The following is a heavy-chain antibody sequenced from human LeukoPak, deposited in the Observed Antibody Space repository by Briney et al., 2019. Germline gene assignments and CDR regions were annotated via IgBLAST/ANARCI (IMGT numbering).Heavy chain of an antibody. CDR1: GFTFTSYA. Sequence: LAGGSLRLSCAASGFTFTSYAMTWVRQAPGKGLEWVSALTGTGGSTFYADSVKGRFTISRDNSKNTLYLQMNSLRAEDTAVYYCAKDAGPRGAYSGLFDFWGQGTLVTVSS. D-gene: IGHD1-26*01. V-gene: IGHV3-23*01. CDR2: LTGTGGST. CDR3: AKDAGPRGAYSGLFDF. J-gene: IGHJ4*02.